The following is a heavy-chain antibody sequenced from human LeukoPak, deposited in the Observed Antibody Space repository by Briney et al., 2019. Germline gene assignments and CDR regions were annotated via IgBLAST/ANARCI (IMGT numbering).Heavy chain of an antibody. J-gene: IGHJ4*02. D-gene: IGHD5-12*01. CDR2: ISDSGGT. CDR3: VVVTRGY. V-gene: IGHV3-23*01. CDR1: GITFSSYG. Sequence: PGGSLRLSCAASGITFSSYGMTWVRQAPGKGLEWVSSISDSGGTYYADSVKGRFSISRDSYKHTVNLQMNSLRADDTAVYYCVVVTRGYWGQGTLVTVSS.